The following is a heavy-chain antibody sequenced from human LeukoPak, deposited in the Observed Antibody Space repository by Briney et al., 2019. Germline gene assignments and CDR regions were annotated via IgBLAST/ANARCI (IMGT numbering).Heavy chain of an antibody. D-gene: IGHD3-22*01. J-gene: IGHJ4*02. CDR2: IKSKTDGGTT. V-gene: IGHV3-15*01. CDR3: TTVEVAAYYYDSSPFDY. Sequence: GGSLRLSCAASGFTFNNAWMSWVRQAPGKGLEWVGRIKSKTDGGTTDYAAPVKGRFTISRDDSKNTLYLQMNSLKTEDTAVYYCTTVEVAAYYYDSSPFDYWGQGTLVTVSS. CDR1: GFTFNNAW.